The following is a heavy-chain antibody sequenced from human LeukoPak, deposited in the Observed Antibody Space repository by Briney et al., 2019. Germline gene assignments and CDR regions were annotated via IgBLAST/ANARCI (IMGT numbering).Heavy chain of an antibody. CDR2: ISSSSSYI. CDR3: AKDGNGAFWSGYYYVDY. V-gene: IGHV3-21*01. CDR1: GFTFSSYS. J-gene: IGHJ4*02. D-gene: IGHD3-3*01. Sequence: GGSLRLSCAASGFTFSSYSMNWVRQAPGKGLEWVSSISSSSSYIYYADSVKGRFTISRDNAKNSLYLQMNSLRAEDTAVYYCAKDGNGAFWSGYYYVDYWGQGTLVTVSS.